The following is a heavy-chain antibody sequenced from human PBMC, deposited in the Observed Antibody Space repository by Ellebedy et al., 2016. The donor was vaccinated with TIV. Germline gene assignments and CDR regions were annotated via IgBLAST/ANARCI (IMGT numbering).Heavy chain of an antibody. CDR2: INHSGST. V-gene: IGHV4-34*01. D-gene: IGHD3-10*02. CDR1: GGSFSGYY. Sequence: SETLSLTXAVYGGSFSGYYWSWIRQPPGKGLEWIGEINHSGSTNYNPSLKSRVTISVDTSKNQFSLKLSSVTAADTAVYYCARDARGVPDYWGQGTLVTVSS. J-gene: IGHJ4*02. CDR3: ARDARGVPDY.